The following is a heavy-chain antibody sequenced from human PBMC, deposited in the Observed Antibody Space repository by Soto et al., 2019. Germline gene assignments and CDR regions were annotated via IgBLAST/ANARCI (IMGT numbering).Heavy chain of an antibody. J-gene: IGHJ4*02. Sequence: PGGSMRLSCAASGFIFNKAWINWVRQAPGKGLEWVGRIKSKTDGGTPDFAAPVKGGFAISRDDSKSIAYLQMNSLKTEDTAVYYCTRDIVATFDYWGQGTLVTVSS. D-gene: IGHD5-12*01. CDR1: GFIFNKAW. CDR3: TRDIVATFDY. CDR2: IKSKTDGGTP. V-gene: IGHV3-15*07.